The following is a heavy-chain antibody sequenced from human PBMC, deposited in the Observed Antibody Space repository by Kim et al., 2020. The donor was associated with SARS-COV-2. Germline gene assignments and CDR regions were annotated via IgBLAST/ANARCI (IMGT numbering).Heavy chain of an antibody. V-gene: IGHV1-8*01. Sequence: ASVKVSCKASGYTFTSYDINWVRQATGQGLEWMGWMNPNSGNTGYAQKFQGRVTMTRNTSISTAYMELSSLRSEDTAVYYCARKPRRSIFGVVIGYGMDVWGQGTTVTVSS. CDR3: ARKPRRSIFGVVIGYGMDV. D-gene: IGHD3-3*01. CDR1: GYTFTSYD. CDR2: MNPNSGNT. J-gene: IGHJ6*02.